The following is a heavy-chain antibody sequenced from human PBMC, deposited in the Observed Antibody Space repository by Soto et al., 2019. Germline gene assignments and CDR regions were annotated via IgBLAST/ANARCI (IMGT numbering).Heavy chain of an antibody. CDR1: GFTFSSYS. CDR3: ARPKRSGWYLAFDI. Sequence: GGSLRLSCAASGFTFSSYSMNWVRQAPGKGLEWVSSISSSSSYIYYADSVKGRFTISRDNAKNSLYLQMNSLRAEDTAVYYCARPKRSGWYLAFDIWGQGTMVTVSS. CDR2: ISSSSSYI. D-gene: IGHD6-19*01. V-gene: IGHV3-21*01. J-gene: IGHJ3*02.